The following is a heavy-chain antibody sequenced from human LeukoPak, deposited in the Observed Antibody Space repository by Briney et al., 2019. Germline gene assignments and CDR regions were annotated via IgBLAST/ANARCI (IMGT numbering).Heavy chain of an antibody. V-gene: IGHV3-49*04. J-gene: IGHJ4*02. CDR1: GFTFGNYA. CDR3: TRDQTPYY. Sequence: GGSLRLSCTASGFTFGNYAMTWVRQAPGKGLEWVGFIRSKAYGGTTEYAASVKGRLTISRDDSKSIAYLQMNSLKTEDTAVYYCTRDQTPYYWGQGTLVTVSS. CDR2: IRSKAYGGTT.